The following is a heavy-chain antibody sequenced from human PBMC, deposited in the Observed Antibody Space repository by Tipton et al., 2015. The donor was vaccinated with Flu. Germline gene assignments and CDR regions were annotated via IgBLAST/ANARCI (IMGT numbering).Heavy chain of an antibody. Sequence: SLRLSCAASEFTFDRYEMTWVRQAPGKGLEWVSYITSSGSTKNYADSVKGRFTLSRDNAKNSLFLQMDSLRDEDTAVYYCARVFNDFSLDSWGQGTLVTVSS. CDR3: ARVFNDFSLDS. CDR1: EFTFDRYE. D-gene: IGHD3-3*01. CDR2: ITSSGSTK. J-gene: IGHJ4*02. V-gene: IGHV3-48*03.